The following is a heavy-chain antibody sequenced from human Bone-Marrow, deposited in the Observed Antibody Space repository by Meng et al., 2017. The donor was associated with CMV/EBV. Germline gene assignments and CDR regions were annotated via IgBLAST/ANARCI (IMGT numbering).Heavy chain of an antibody. CDR3: ARETRQGAGSYFWFGP. D-gene: IGHD3-10*01. J-gene: IGHJ5*02. Sequence: SVKVSCKASGGTFSSYTISWVRQAPGQGLEWMGDIIPIIGIPNYAQKFQGRVTLTAERSTNTAYMELSSLRSEDTATYYCARETRQGAGSYFWFGPWGQGTLVTFSS. CDR1: GGTFSSYT. V-gene: IGHV1-69*10. CDR2: IIPIIGIP.